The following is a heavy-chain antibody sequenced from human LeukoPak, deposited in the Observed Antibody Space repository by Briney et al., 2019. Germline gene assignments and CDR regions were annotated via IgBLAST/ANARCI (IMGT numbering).Heavy chain of an antibody. Sequence: GGSLRLSCAASGFTFSSYGMHWVRQAPGKGLEWVAVISYDGSNKYYADSVKDRFTISRDNSKNTLYLQMNSLRAEDTAVYYCAKDEVLLWFGELDYWGQGTLVTVSS. V-gene: IGHV3-30*18. CDR1: GFTFSSYG. CDR2: ISYDGSNK. D-gene: IGHD3-10*01. J-gene: IGHJ4*02. CDR3: AKDEVLLWFGELDY.